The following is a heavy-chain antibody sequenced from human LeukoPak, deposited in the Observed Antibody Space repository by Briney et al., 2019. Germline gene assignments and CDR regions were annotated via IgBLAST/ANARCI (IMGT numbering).Heavy chain of an antibody. CDR3: ARLVSSWFDP. CDR1: GGYISSYY. V-gene: IGHV4-59*08. J-gene: IGHJ5*02. D-gene: IGHD2-2*01. Sequence: SETLSLTCTVTGGYISSYYWSWIRQPPRKGLEWIGYIYYSGSTNYNPSLKSRVTISVDTSKNQFSLKLSSVTAADTAVYYCARLVSSWFDPWGQGTLVTVSS. CDR2: IYYSGST.